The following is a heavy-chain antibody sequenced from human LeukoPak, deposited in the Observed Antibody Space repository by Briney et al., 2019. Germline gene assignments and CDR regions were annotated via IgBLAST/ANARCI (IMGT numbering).Heavy chain of an antibody. J-gene: IGHJ4*02. CDR1: GFTFSSYG. Sequence: GGSLRLSCAASGFTFSSYGMSWVRQAPGKGLVWVSRINSDGSSTSYADSVKGRFTISRDNAKNTLYLQMNSLRAEDTAVYYCARKTYGDDTLAYRGQGTLVTVSS. CDR2: INSDGSST. V-gene: IGHV3-74*01. D-gene: IGHD4-17*01. CDR3: ARKTYGDDTLAY.